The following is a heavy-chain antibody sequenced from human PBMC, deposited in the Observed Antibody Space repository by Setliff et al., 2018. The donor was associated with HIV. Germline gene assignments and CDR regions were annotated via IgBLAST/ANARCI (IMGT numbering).Heavy chain of an antibody. D-gene: IGHD3-10*01. J-gene: IGHJ4*02. V-gene: IGHV4-34*01. CDR1: GGSFSGYY. CDR2: INHGGMT. CDR3: ARESYFYYFDY. Sequence: PSETLSLTCAVYGGSFSGYYWSWIRQPPGKGLEWIGGINHGGMTNYNPSLKSRVTISVDTSKNQFSLKLSSVTAADTAVYYCARESYFYYFDYWGQGTLVTVSS.